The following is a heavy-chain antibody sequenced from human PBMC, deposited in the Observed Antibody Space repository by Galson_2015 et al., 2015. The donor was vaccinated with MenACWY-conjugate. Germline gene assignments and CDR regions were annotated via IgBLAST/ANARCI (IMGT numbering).Heavy chain of an antibody. J-gene: IGHJ6*02. CDR3: ARMEYIIYGMDA. CDR1: GFSLDTNGMC. V-gene: IGHV2-70*01. Sequence: PALVTPTQTLTLTCSFSGFSLDTNGMCVSCIRQAPGKALEWLALIDWDDANYYSTSLRTKLTVSQDTSKNQVVLKMTNMDPADTATYYCARMEYIIYGMDARGPGTTVTVSS. CDR2: IDWDDAN. D-gene: IGHD6-6*01.